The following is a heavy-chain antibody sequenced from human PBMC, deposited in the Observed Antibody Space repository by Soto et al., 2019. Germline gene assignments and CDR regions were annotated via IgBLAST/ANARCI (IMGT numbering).Heavy chain of an antibody. Sequence: SGPTLVNPTQTLTLTCTFSGFSLSTSGVGVAWIRQPPGKALEWLALIYWDDGKRYSPSLKTRLNITKDTSKNQVVLTLTNVDPVNIATYSCPYRPAYDISTGYYPFDYWGQGSLVTVSS. CDR3: PYRPAYDISTGYYPFDY. J-gene: IGHJ4*02. CDR2: IYWDDGK. D-gene: IGHD3-9*01. CDR1: GFSLSTSGVG. V-gene: IGHV2-5*02.